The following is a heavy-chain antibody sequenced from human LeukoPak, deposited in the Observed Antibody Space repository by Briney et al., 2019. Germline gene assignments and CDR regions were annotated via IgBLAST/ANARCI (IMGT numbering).Heavy chain of an antibody. V-gene: IGHV4-30-4*01. Sequence: SETLSLTCTVSGGSISSGDYYWSWIRQPPGKGLEWIGYIYYSGSTYYNPSLKSRVTISVDMSKNQISLKLSSVTAADTAVYYCARTTVTTHFDYWGQGTLVTVSS. CDR3: ARTTVTTHFDY. CDR2: IYYSGST. D-gene: IGHD4-17*01. CDR1: GGSISSGDYY. J-gene: IGHJ4*02.